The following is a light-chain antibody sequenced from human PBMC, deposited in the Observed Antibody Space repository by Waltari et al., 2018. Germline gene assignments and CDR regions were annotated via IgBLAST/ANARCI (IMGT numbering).Light chain of an antibody. CDR2: EVT. V-gene: IGLV2-8*01. Sequence: QSALTQPPSASGSPGQSVTFSCTGTSSDIGAHNYVSWYQQHPAHAPKLIVFEVTKRPSGVPDRFSGSKSGNTASLTISGLQAEDEADYYCSSYAGSDNYVFGGGTKVTVL. J-gene: IGLJ1*01. CDR3: SSYAGSDNYV. CDR1: SSDIGAHNY.